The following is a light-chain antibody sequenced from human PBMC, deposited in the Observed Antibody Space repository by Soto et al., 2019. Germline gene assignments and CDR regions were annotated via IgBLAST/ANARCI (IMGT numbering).Light chain of an antibody. V-gene: IGKV3-20*01. CDR2: GAS. J-gene: IGKJ1*01. Sequence: EVVWTHSPCTLSLSPVERATLSCRASQSVSNNYLAWYQQKPGQAPRLLIYGASNRATGIPDRFSGSGSGTDFTLTISRLEPEDFAVYYCQQYGSSGTFGQGTKVDIK. CDR1: QSVSNNY. CDR3: QQYGSSGT.